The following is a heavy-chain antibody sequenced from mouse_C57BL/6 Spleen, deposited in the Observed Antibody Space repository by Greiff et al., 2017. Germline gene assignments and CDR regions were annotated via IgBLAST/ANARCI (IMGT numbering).Heavy chain of an antibody. CDR1: GFSFNTYA. D-gene: IGHD2-4*01. V-gene: IGHV10-1*01. J-gene: IGHJ4*01. CDR3: VSHDYDEDYYAMDY. CDR2: IRSKSNNYAT. Sequence: EVKLQESGGGLVQPKGSLKLSCAASGFSFNTYAMNWVRQAPGKGLEWVARIRSKSNNYATYYADSVKDRFTISRDDSESMLYLQMNNLKTEDTAMYYCVSHDYDEDYYAMDYWGQGTSVTVSS.